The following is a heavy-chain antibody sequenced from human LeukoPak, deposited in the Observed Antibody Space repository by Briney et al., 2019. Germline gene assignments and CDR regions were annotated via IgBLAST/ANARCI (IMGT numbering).Heavy chain of an antibody. D-gene: IGHD3-3*01. V-gene: IGHV3-21*01. CDR3: ARLVRRLRFLEWLLYGFDY. CDR2: ISSSSSYI. J-gene: IGHJ4*02. CDR1: GFTFSSYS. Sequence: PGGSLRLSCAASGFTFSSYSMNWVRQAPGKGLEWVSSISSSSSYIYYADSVKGRFTISRDNAKNSLYLQMNSLRAEDTAVYYCARLVRRLRFLEWLLYGFDYWGQGTLVTVSS.